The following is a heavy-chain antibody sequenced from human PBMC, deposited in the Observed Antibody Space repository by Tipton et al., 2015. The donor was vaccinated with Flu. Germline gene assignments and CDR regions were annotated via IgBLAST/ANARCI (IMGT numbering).Heavy chain of an antibody. Sequence: SLRLSCAASGFTFSDYYMSWIRQAPGKGLEWVSYISSSSSYTNYADSVKGRFTISRDNAKNSLYLQMNSLRSEDTAVYYCARAIKYYYDSSGSPSGWFDPWGQGTLVTVSS. CDR2: ISSSSSYT. CDR3: ARAIKYYYDSSGSPSGWFDP. V-gene: IGHV3-11*05. CDR1: GFTFSDYY. D-gene: IGHD3-22*01. J-gene: IGHJ5*02.